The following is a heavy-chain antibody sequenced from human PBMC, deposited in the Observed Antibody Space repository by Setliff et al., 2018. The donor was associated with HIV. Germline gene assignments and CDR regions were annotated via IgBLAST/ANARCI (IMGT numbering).Heavy chain of an antibody. V-gene: IGHV1-2*02. D-gene: IGHD3-10*01. CDR1: GYTFIDYF. CDR3: ARVSSFNKIIREAFDI. J-gene: IGHJ3*02. Sequence: GASVKVSCKASGYTFIDYFIHWVRQAPGQGLEWMGWISPDNGDTKSHHKFADRLIMSRDTSLTTVYMELTSLRSDDTAVYYCARVSSFNKIIREAFDIWGQGTLVTVSS. CDR2: ISPDNGDT.